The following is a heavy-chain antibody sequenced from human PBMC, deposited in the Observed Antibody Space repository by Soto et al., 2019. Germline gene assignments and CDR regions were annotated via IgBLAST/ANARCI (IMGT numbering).Heavy chain of an antibody. V-gene: IGHV3-30*18. CDR1: GFIFSSYG. CDR2: ISYEGSHT. D-gene: IGHD2-15*01. CDR3: AKAVHCSGGSCSWSEGFDY. Sequence: QVQLVESGGGVVQPGRSLRLSCAASGFIFSSYGMHWVRQAPGKGLEWVAVISYEGSHTYYADSVKGRFTITRDNSKNTLYLQMHSLRPEDTAVYYCAKAVHCSGGSCSWSEGFDYWGQGTLLTVSS. J-gene: IGHJ4*02.